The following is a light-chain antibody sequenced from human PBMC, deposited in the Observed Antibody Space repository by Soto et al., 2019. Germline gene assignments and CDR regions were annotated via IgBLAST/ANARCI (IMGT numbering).Light chain of an antibody. CDR1: QSFRGL. Sequence: EVVLTQSPVTLSLSPGERATLSCRASQSFRGLLAWYQQKPGQAPRLLIYDAYNRATGIPPRFSGSGSGTDFTITNSSLEPEDSAVYYCQQRHMWPITFGQGTRLEMK. CDR3: QQRHMWPIT. J-gene: IGKJ5*01. CDR2: DAY. V-gene: IGKV3-11*01.